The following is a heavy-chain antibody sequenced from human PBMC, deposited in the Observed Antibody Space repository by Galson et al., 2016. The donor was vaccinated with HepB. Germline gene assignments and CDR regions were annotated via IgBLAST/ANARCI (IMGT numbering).Heavy chain of an antibody. Sequence: SVKVSCKASGYSFTDYYMHWVRQVPGEGLEWMGWINPNSGGAKYAQKFQGRVTMTRDTSIRTAYMEVYRLRSDDTAVYYCARDRSVLKNFYENSGYSPFTLWGQGTLVTVSS. D-gene: IGHD3-22*01. CDR2: INPNSGGA. J-gene: IGHJ4*02. V-gene: IGHV1-2*02. CDR3: ARDRSVLKNFYENSGYSPFTL. CDR1: GYSFTDYY.